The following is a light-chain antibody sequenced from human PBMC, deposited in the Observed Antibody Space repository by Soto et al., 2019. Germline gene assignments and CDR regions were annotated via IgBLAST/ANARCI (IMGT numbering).Light chain of an antibody. CDR3: SSYTTSNTVV. Sequence: QSALTQPASVSGSPGQSITISCAGTGGDVGAYNYVSWYQQHPGKAPKLMIYEVFRRPSGISNRFSASKSSNTASLTISTLQAEDEADYYCSSYTTSNTVVFGGGTKLTVL. J-gene: IGLJ3*02. CDR2: EVF. V-gene: IGLV2-14*01. CDR1: GGDVGAYNY.